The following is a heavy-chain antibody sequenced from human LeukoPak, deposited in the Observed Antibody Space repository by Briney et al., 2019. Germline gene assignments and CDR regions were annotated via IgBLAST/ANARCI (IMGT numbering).Heavy chain of an antibody. CDR1: GFTFSSYG. V-gene: IGHV3-33*01. Sequence: GGSLRLSCAASGFTFSSYGMHWVRQAPGKGLEWVAVKWYDGSNKYYADSVKGRFTISRDNSKNTLYLQMNSLRAEDTAVYYCARGYGSGSSIFDYWGQGTLVTVSS. CDR3: ARGYGSGSSIFDY. CDR2: KWYDGSNK. D-gene: IGHD3-10*01. J-gene: IGHJ4*02.